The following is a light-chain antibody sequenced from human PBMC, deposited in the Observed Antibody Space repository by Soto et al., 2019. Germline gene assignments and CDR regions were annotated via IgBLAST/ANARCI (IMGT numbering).Light chain of an antibody. Sequence: EIVLTQSPATLSLSPGERATLSCRASQSVSSYLAWYQQKPGQAPRLLIYDASNRATGIPARFSGSGSGTDFTLTISSLEPEDFAVYYCQQRSNWPPGFGPGTRWIS. J-gene: IGKJ3*01. V-gene: IGKV3-11*01. CDR2: DAS. CDR1: QSVSSY. CDR3: QQRSNWPPG.